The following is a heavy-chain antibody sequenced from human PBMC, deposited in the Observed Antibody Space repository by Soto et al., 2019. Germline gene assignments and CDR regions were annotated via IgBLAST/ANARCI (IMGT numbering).Heavy chain of an antibody. Sequence: QVQLQESGPGLVKPSETLSLTCTVSNGSISDNYWSWIRQPPGKGLEWIGYIYYSGNTNYNPSLKSRVTISVNTSKNQFFLNLRSVTAADTAVYYCARLIGRDWFDPWGQGTLVTVSS. CDR2: IYYSGNT. CDR3: ARLIGRDWFDP. CDR1: NGSISDNY. V-gene: IGHV4-59*08. J-gene: IGHJ5*02.